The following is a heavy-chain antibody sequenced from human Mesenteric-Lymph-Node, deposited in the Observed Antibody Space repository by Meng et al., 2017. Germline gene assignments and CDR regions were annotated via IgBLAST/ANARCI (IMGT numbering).Heavy chain of an antibody. CDR2: INPNSGGT. Sequence: QGQLVQLGAWVKKPGASVKVSCKASGYTFTGYYMHWVRQAPGQGLEWMGRINPNSGGTNYAQKFQGRVTMTRDTSISTAYMELSRLRSDDTAVYYCARDRGSYGWFDPWGQETLVTVSS. V-gene: IGHV1-2*06. J-gene: IGHJ5*02. CDR1: GYTFTGYY. D-gene: IGHD1-26*01. CDR3: ARDRGSYGWFDP.